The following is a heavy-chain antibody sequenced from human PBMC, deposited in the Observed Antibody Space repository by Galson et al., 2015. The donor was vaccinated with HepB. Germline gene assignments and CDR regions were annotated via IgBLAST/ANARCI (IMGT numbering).Heavy chain of an antibody. J-gene: IGHJ6*02. Sequence: SVKVSCKASGGTFSSYTISWVRQAPGQGLEWMGRIIPILGIANYAQKFQGRVTITADKSTSTAYMELSSLRSEDTAVYYCARSALAGNYYYGMDVWGQGTTVTVSS. D-gene: IGHD6-19*01. CDR2: IIPILGIA. CDR3: ARSALAGNYYYGMDV. V-gene: IGHV1-69*02. CDR1: GGTFSSYT.